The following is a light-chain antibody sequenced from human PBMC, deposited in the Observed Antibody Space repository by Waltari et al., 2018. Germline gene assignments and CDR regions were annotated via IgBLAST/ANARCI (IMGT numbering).Light chain of an antibody. V-gene: IGLV2-23*01. CDR3: CSYAGSSTYVL. Sequence: QSALTQPASVSGSLGQPLTISCTGANSDVGTYNLVSWYQQHPGKAPKLMIYEGSKRPSGVSNRFSGSQSGNTASLTISGLQAEDDGDYYCCSYAGSSTYVLFGGGTKLTVL. CDR1: NSDVGTYNL. J-gene: IGLJ2*01. CDR2: EGS.